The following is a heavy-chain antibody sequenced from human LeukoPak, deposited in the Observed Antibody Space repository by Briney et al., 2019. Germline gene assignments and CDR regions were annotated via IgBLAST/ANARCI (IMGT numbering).Heavy chain of an antibody. CDR1: GYTFTGYY. Sequence: ASVKVSCKASGYTFTGYYMHWVRQAPGQGLEWMGWMNPNSGNTGYAQKFQGRVTITRNTSISTAYMELSSLRSEDTAVYYCARGGLDIVGATGFSWGQGTLVTVSS. CDR2: MNPNSGNT. D-gene: IGHD1-26*01. J-gene: IGHJ5*02. V-gene: IGHV1-8*03. CDR3: ARGGLDIVGATGFS.